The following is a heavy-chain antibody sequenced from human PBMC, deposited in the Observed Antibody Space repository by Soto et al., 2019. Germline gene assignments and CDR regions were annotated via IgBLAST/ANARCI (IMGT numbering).Heavy chain of an antibody. V-gene: IGHV3-23*01. D-gene: IGHD4-17*01. J-gene: IGHJ4*02. CDR2: ISGSGDTT. Sequence: EVQLLESGGGLVQPGGSLRLSCAASGFTFSSYAMSWVRQAPGKGLEWVSAISGSGDTTQYADSVKGRFTISRDNSKNTLYLQMNSLRAEDTAVSYCAKDPTTVGFFDSWGQGTLVTVSS. CDR3: AKDPTTVGFFDS. CDR1: GFTFSSYA.